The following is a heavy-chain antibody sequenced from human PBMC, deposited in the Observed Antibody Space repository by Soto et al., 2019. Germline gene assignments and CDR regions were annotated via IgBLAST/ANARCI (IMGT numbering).Heavy chain of an antibody. V-gene: IGHV6-1*01. D-gene: IGHD3-22*01. Sequence: SQTLSLTCAISGDSVSANSAAWNWIRQSPSRGLEWLGRTYYRSKWYNDYAISVKSRITIKPDTSKNQFSLQLTSVTPEDTAVYYCARASYYHDSSGYYWFDPWGQGTLVTSPQ. CDR3: ARASYYHDSSGYYWFDP. CDR1: GDSVSANSAA. J-gene: IGHJ5*02. CDR2: TYYRSKWYN.